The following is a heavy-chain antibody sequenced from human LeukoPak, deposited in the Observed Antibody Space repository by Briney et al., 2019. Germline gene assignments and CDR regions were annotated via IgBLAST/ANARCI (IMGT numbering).Heavy chain of an antibody. V-gene: IGHV4-61*02. D-gene: IGHD3-22*01. J-gene: IGHJ4*02. Sequence: SETLSLTCTVSGGSISSGNYYWGWIRQPAGKALEWIGRMYTSGSTNYNPSLKSRVTISRDTSKNQFSLKLSSVTAADTAVYYCASSTGSGYYSHADWGQGTLVTVSS. CDR1: GGSISSGNYY. CDR3: ASSTGSGYYSHAD. CDR2: MYTSGST.